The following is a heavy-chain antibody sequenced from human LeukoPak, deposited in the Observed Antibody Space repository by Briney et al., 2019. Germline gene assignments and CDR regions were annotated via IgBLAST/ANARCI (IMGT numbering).Heavy chain of an antibody. D-gene: IGHD2/OR15-2a*01. V-gene: IGHV4-59*12. J-gene: IGHJ2*01. CDR2: IYHSGST. Sequence: PSETLSLTCTVSGGSISSYYWSWIRQPPGKGLEWIGYIYHSGSTYYNPSLKSRVTISVDRSKNQFSLNLSSVTAADTAVYYCARLTTNDWYFDLWGRGTLVTVSS. CDR1: GGSISSYY. CDR3: ARLTTNDWYFDL.